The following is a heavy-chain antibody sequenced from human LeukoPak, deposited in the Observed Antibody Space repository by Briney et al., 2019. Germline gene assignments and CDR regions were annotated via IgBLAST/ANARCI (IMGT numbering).Heavy chain of an antibody. CDR2: IYTSGST. CDR1: GDSISGYY. Sequence: SETLSLTCTVSGDSISGYYWSWIRQPAGKGLEWIGRIYTSGSTNYNPSLKSRVTMSVDTSKNQFSLKLSSVTAADTAVYYCARGRYYDFWSGYCPFDYWGQGTLVTVSS. J-gene: IGHJ4*02. V-gene: IGHV4-4*07. CDR3: ARGRYYDFWSGYCPFDY. D-gene: IGHD3-3*01.